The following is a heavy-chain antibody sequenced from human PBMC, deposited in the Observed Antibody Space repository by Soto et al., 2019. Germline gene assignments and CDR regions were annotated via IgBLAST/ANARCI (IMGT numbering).Heavy chain of an antibody. J-gene: IGHJ4*02. Sequence: EVQLVESGGGLVQPGGSLKLSCAASGFTFSGSAMHWVRQASGKGLEWVGRIRSKANSYATAYAASVKGRFTISRDDSKNTAYLQMNSLKTEDTAVYYCTRQGDYGDFDNWGQGTLVTVSS. CDR1: GFTFSGSA. D-gene: IGHD4-17*01. CDR3: TRQGDYGDFDN. CDR2: IRSKANSYAT. V-gene: IGHV3-73*01.